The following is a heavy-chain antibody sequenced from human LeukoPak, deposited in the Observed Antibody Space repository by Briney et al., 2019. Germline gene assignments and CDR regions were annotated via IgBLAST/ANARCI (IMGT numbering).Heavy chain of an antibody. CDR2: IDHTGST. Sequence: PSETLSLTCTVSDDSITIYYWTWIRQPPGKGLEWIGYIDHTGSTNYNPSLNSRVTISRDTSKNHFSLELSSVTAADTAVYYCARVLKDSSSWHDQTIDYWGQGTLVTVSS. D-gene: IGHD6-13*01. CDR1: DDSITIYY. J-gene: IGHJ4*02. V-gene: IGHV4-59*12. CDR3: ARVLKDSSSWHDQTIDY.